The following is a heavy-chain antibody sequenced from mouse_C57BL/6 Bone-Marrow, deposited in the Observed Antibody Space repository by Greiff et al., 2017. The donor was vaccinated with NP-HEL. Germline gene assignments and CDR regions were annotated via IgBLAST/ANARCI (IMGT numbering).Heavy chain of an antibody. V-gene: IGHV1-64*01. CDR1: GYTFTSYW. CDR3: ARMGGYFFWYVDV. Sequence: QVQLQQPGAELVKPGASVKLSCKASGYTFTSYWMHWVKQRPGQGLEWIGMIHPNSGSTNYNEKFKSKATLTVDKSSSTAYMQLSSLTSEDSAVYYCARMGGYFFWYVDVLGTGTTVTVSS. D-gene: IGHD2-3*01. CDR2: IHPNSGST. J-gene: IGHJ1*03.